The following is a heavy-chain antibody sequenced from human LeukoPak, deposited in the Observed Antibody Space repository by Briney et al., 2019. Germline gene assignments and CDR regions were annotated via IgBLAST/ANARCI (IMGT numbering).Heavy chain of an antibody. CDR2: INHSGST. CDR1: GGSFSGYY. V-gene: IGHV4-34*01. CDR3: ARWGGGSYYDFDY. J-gene: IGHJ4*02. D-gene: IGHD1-26*01. Sequence: SETLSLTCTVYGGSFSGYYWSWIRQPPGKGLEWIGEINHSGSTNYNPSLKSRVTISVDTSKNQFSLKLSSVTAADTAVYYCARWGGGSYYDFDYWGQGTLVTVSS.